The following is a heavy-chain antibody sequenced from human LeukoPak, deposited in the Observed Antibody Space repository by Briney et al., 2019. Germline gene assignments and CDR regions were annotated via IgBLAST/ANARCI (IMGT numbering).Heavy chain of an antibody. Sequence: GGYLRLSCAASGFTFSSYAMSWVRQAPGKGLEWVSAISGSGGSTYYADSVKGRFTISRDNSKNPLYLQMNSLRAEDTAVYHCATDGSECAFDYWGQGALVTIST. J-gene: IGHJ4*02. CDR3: ATDGSECAFDY. D-gene: IGHD1-26*01. V-gene: IGHV3-23*01. CDR2: ISGSGGST. CDR1: GFTFSSYA.